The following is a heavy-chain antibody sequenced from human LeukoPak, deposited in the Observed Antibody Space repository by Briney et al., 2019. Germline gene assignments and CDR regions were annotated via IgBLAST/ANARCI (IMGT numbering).Heavy chain of an antibody. CDR1: GGSISSGSYY. V-gene: IGHV4-61*02. CDR3: ARAHVGGVVVLT. Sequence: PSETLSLTCTVSGGSISSGSYYWSWIRQPAGKGLGWIGRIYTSGSTNYNPSLKSRVTISVDTSKNQFSLKLSSVTAADTAVYYCARAHVGGVVVLTWGQGTLVTVSS. J-gene: IGHJ5*02. D-gene: IGHD2-8*02. CDR2: IYTSGST.